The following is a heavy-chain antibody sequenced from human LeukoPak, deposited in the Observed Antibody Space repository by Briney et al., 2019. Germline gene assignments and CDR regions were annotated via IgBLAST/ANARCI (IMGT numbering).Heavy chain of an antibody. CDR3: ARHRRDYYDSSGYQYCYYGMDV. V-gene: IGHV6-1*01. CDR2: TYYRSKWYN. Sequence: SQTLSLTCAISGDSVSSNSAAWNWIRQSPSRGLEWLGRTYYRSKWYNDYAVSVKSRITINPDTSKNQFSLQLNSVTPEDTAVYYCARHRRDYYDSSGYQYCYYGMDVWGQGTTVTVSS. CDR1: GDSVSSNSAA. D-gene: IGHD3-22*01. J-gene: IGHJ6*02.